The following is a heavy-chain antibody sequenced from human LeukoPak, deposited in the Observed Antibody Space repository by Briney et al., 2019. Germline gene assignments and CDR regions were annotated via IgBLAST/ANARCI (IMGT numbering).Heavy chain of an antibody. D-gene: IGHD3-9*01. J-gene: IGHJ6*03. CDR1: GFTFSSYS. Sequence: GGSLRLSCAASGFTFSSYSMNWVRQAPGKGLEWVSYISSSSSTIYYADSVKGRFTISRDNAKNSLYLQMNSLRAEDTAVYYCAKQNTYYDILTGYSSYYMDVWGKATTVTVSS. CDR2: ISSSSSTI. V-gene: IGHV3-48*01. CDR3: AKQNTYYDILTGYSSYYMDV.